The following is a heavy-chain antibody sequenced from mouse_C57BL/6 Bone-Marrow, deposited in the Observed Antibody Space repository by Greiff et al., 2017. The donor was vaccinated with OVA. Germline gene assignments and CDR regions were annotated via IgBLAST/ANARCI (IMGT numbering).Heavy chain of an antibody. Sequence: EVQRVESGAELVRPGASVKLSCTASGFNIKDDYMHWVKQRPEQGLEWIGWIDPENGDTEYASKFQGKATITADTSSNTAYLQLSSLTSEDTAVYYCTTITTVVADYWGQGTTLTVSS. V-gene: IGHV14-4*01. CDR3: TTITTVVADY. CDR2: IDPENGDT. J-gene: IGHJ2*01. D-gene: IGHD1-1*01. CDR1: GFNIKDDY.